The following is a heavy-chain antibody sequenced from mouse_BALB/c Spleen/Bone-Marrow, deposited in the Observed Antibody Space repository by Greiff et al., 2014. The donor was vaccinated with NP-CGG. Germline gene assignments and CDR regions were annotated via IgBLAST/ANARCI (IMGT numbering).Heavy chain of an antibody. CDR1: GYAFTNYL. J-gene: IGHJ2*01. CDR3: ARFGRYYFDY. Sequence: LVESGAELVRPGTAVNVSCKASGYAFTNYLIEWVKQRPGQGLEWIGVINPGSGGANYNEKFKGKATLTADKSSSTAYMQLSSLTSDDSAVYFCARFGRYYFDYWARAPLSQSPQ. V-gene: IGHV1-54*01. CDR2: INPGSGGA.